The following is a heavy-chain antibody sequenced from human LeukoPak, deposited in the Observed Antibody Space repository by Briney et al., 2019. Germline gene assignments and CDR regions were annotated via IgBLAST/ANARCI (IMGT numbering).Heavy chain of an antibody. J-gene: IGHJ6*03. D-gene: IGHD3-3*01. CDR3: ARDGGAIFGVVIMNYYYYVDV. CDR1: GCNFSNYW. Sequence: GGSLSLSCAGSGCNFSNYWMSWVRQAPGKGLEWVAGISQDGREKYYVDSVKGRFTISRDNAKSSLYLQLNNVMAEDTAVYYCARDGGAIFGVVIMNYYYYVDVWGEGTTVTVSS. V-gene: IGHV3-7*01. CDR2: ISQDGREK.